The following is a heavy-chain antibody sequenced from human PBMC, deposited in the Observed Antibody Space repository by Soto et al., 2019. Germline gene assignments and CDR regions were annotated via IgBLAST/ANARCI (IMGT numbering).Heavy chain of an antibody. V-gene: IGHV1-69*02. Sequence: QVQLVQSGTEVKKPGSSVKVSCKASGDTFSFYTINWVRQAPGVGLEWVGRINPIVSMSNYAQKFQGRVSITADKSTSTAYMELRSLRSDDTAMYFCAASYGSGYRAFDYWGQGALVIVSS. D-gene: IGHD3-10*01. J-gene: IGHJ4*02. CDR1: GDTFSFYT. CDR3: AASYGSGYRAFDY. CDR2: INPIVSMS.